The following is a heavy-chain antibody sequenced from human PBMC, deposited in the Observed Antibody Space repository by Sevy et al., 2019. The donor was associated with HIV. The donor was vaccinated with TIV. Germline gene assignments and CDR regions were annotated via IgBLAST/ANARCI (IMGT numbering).Heavy chain of an antibody. CDR1: GFTFSSYS. Sequence: GGSLRLSCAASGFTFSSYSMNWVRQAPGKGLEWVSYISSSSSTIYYVDSVKGRFTISRDNAKNSLYLQMNSLRDEDTAVYYCAGDGGYSYGYDFDYWGQGTLVTVSS. J-gene: IGHJ4*02. CDR2: ISSSSSTI. CDR3: AGDGGYSYGYDFDY. V-gene: IGHV3-48*02. D-gene: IGHD5-18*01.